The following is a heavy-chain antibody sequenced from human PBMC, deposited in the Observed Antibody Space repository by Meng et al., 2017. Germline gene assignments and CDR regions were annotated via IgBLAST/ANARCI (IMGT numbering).Heavy chain of an antibody. V-gene: IGHV1-2*06. CDR1: GYTFPDYW. J-gene: IGHJ4*02. CDR2: INPKSGDT. D-gene: IGHD6-13*01. CDR3: ARDEDISAAGKLFGDY. Sequence: QLQLVRSGAEVKKPGASVKVSCKASGYTFPDYWLHWVRRAPGQGLEWMGRINPKSGDTHYAQRFQGRVTMTGDTSISTAYMELSGLRSDDTAMYYCARDEDISAAGKLFGDYWGQGTLVTVSS.